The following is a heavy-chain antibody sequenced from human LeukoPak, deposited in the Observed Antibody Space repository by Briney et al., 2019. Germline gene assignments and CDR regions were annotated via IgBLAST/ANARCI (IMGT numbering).Heavy chain of an antibody. CDR2: IDKTSSNI. V-gene: IGHV3-48*01. CDR1: GFIFTDYS. CDR3: ARESYWGSSAKGFDY. D-gene: IGHD7-27*01. J-gene: IGHJ4*02. Sequence: GGSLRLSCAASGFIFTDYSINWVRQAPGKGLEWISYIDKTSSNIYYAGSVKGRFTISRDNAKNSLYLQMNSLRAEDTAVYYCARESYWGSSAKGFDYWGQGTLVTVSS.